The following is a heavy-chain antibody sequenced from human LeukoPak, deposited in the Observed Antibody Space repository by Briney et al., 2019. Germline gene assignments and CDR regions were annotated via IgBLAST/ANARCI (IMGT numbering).Heavy chain of an antibody. CDR3: AREHRLKIDY. J-gene: IGHJ4*02. Sequence: SETLSLTCTVSGGSISSGGYYWSWIRQHPGKGLEWIGYIYYSGSTYYNPSLKSRVTISVDTSKNQFSLKLSSVTAADTAVYYCAREHRLKIDYWGQGTLVTVSS. D-gene: IGHD6-25*01. CDR1: GGSISSGGYY. V-gene: IGHV4-30-4*08. CDR2: IYYSGST.